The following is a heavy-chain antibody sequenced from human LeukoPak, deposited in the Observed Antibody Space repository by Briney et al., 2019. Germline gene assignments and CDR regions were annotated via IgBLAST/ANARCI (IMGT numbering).Heavy chain of an antibody. D-gene: IGHD2-15*01. CDR2: IYYSGST. V-gene: IGHV4-30-4*01. J-gene: IGHJ4*02. CDR1: GDSISSGDYY. CDR3: ARGYGSGLYYFDC. Sequence: PSETLSLTCTVSGDSISSGDYYWSWIRQPPGKGLEWIGYIYYSGSTYYNPSLKSRFTISVDTSKNQFSLKLSSVTAADTAVYYCARGYGSGLYYFDCWGQGTLVTVSS.